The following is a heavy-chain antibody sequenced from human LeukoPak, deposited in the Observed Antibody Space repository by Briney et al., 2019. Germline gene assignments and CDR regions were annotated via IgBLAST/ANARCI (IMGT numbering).Heavy chain of an antibody. J-gene: IGHJ4*02. V-gene: IGHV4-34*01. CDR2: INHSGST. CDR1: GGSFSGYY. D-gene: IGHD2-2*01. CDR3: ARWRSSTSCNDY. Sequence: SETLSLTCAVYGGSFSGYYWSWIRQPPGKGLEWIGEINHSGSTNYNPSLKSRVTISVDTSKDQFSLKLSSVTAADTAVYYCARWRSSTSCNDYWGQGTLDTVSS.